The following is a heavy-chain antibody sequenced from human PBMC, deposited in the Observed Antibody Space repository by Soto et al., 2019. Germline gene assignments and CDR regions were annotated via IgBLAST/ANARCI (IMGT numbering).Heavy chain of an antibody. D-gene: IGHD2-2*01. V-gene: IGHV3-30-3*01. J-gene: IGHJ4*02. CDR3: ARDARSNTSWTLDY. Sequence: QVQLVESGGGVVQPGRSLRFSCVASGFTFSSYAMFWVRQAPGKGLEWLALTSYDGNVKYYTDSVKGRVTISRDNSKNTLYLHVDSLRPEDTAVYHCARDARSNTSWTLDYWGQGTLVTVSS. CDR2: TSYDGNVK. CDR1: GFTFSSYA.